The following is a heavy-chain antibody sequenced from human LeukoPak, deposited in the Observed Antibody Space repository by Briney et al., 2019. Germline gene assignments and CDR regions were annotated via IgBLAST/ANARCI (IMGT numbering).Heavy chain of an antibody. CDR2: ISSSGSTI. J-gene: IGHJ3*02. V-gene: IGHV3-48*03. D-gene: IGHD3-9*01. CDR1: GFTFSSYE. CDR3: AREFGLRYFDWLLWGAFDI. Sequence: PGGSLRLSCAAFGFTFSSYEMNWVRQAPGKGLEWVSYISSSGSTIYYADSVKGRSTISRDNAKNSLYLQMNSLRAEDTAVYYCAREFGLRYFDWLLWGAFDIWGQGTMVTVSS.